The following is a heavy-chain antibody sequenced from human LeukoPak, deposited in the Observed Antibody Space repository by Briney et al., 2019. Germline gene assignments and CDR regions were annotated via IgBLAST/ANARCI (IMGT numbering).Heavy chain of an antibody. CDR1: GGSFSGYY. CDR2: INHSGST. CDR3: ARGRGSGWYGIWFDP. J-gene: IGHJ5*02. V-gene: IGHV4-34*01. D-gene: IGHD6-19*01. Sequence: SETLSLTCAVYGGSFSGYYWSWIRQPPGKGLGWIGEINHSGSTNYNPSLKSRVTISVDTSKNQFSLKLSSVTAADTAMYYCARGRGSGWYGIWFDPWGQGTLVTVSS.